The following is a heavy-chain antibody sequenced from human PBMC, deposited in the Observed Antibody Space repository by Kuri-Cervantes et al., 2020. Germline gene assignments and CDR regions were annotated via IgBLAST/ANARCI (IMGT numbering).Heavy chain of an antibody. J-gene: IGHJ4*02. Sequence: ASVKVSCKASGYTFTSYGISWVRQAPGQGLEWMGWISAYNGNTNYAQKLQGRVTITTDTSTSTAYMELRSLRSDDTAVYYCARESPYYYDSRGYYPDTYYFDYWGQGTLVTVSS. CDR2: ISAYNGNT. D-gene: IGHD3-22*01. V-gene: IGHV1-18*01. CDR3: ARESPYYYDSRGYYPDTYYFDY. CDR1: GYTFTSYG.